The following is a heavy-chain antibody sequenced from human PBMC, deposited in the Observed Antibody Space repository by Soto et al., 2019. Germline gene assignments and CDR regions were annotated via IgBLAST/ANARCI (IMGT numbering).Heavy chain of an antibody. J-gene: IGHJ6*02. CDR3: TTDSATIYCSGGSCYSGAYLYYYGMDV. CDR2: IKSKTDGGTT. Sequence: EVQLVESGGGLVKPGGSLRLSCAASGFTFSNAWMSWVRQAPGKGLEWVGRIKSKTDGGTTDYAAPVKGRFTISRDDSKNTLYLQMNSLKTEDTAVYYCTTDSATIYCSGGSCYSGAYLYYYGMDVWGQGTTVTVSS. D-gene: IGHD2-15*01. V-gene: IGHV3-15*01. CDR1: GFTFSNAW.